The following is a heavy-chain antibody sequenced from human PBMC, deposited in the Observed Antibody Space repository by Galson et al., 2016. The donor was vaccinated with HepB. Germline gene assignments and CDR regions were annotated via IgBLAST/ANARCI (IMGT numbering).Heavy chain of an antibody. CDR1: GGSFSGYY. J-gene: IGHJ6*02. V-gene: IGHV3-73*01. Sequence: ETLSLTCAVYGGSFSGYYWTWVRQASGKGLEWVGRIRSKADSYATAYAASVKGRFTISRDDSKNTAYLQMNSLKTEDTAVYYCTRHTSESGMDVWGQETTVTVSS. CDR2: IRSKADSYAT. CDR3: TRHTSESGMDV. D-gene: IGHD2/OR15-2a*01.